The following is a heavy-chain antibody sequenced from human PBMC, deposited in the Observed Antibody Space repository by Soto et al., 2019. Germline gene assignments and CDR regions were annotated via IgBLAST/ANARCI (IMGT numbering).Heavy chain of an antibody. V-gene: IGHV4-34*01. CDR3: ARVRGDHYDSSGYYYYYGMVV. Sequence: SETLSLTCAVYGGSFSGYYWSWIRQPPGKGLEWIGEINHSGSTNYNPSLKSRVTVSVETSKNQFSLNLSSVTAADTAVYYCARVRGDHYDSSGYYYYYGMVVWGQGTTVTVSS. CDR2: INHSGST. CDR1: GGSFSGYY. D-gene: IGHD3-22*01. J-gene: IGHJ6*02.